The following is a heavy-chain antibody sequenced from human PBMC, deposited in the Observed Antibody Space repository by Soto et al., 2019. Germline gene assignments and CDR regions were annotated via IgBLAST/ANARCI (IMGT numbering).Heavy chain of an antibody. CDR1: GFTFSTYA. D-gene: IGHD1-26*01. Sequence: EVQLLQSGGGLVQPGGSLRLSCAASGFTFSTYAMAWVRQPPGKGLEWVSTVSGGGDHTYYADSVKGRSTISRDASTNTLYLQMDSLRVEDTAVSYCAKSGFADLDYWGQGALVTVSS. CDR3: AKSGFADLDY. V-gene: IGHV3-23*01. CDR2: VSGGGDHT. J-gene: IGHJ1*01.